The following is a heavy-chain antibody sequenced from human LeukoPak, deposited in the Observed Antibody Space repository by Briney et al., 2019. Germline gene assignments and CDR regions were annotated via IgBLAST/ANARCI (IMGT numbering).Heavy chain of an antibody. CDR3: ARALFPYCSRTSCHSGYFDY. D-gene: IGHD2-2*01. V-gene: IGHV1-69*01. Sequence: GSSVKVSCKASGGTFSSYAISWVRQAPGQGLEWMGGIIPIFGTANYAQKFQGRVTITADESTSTAYMELSSLRSEDTAVYYCARALFPYCSRTSCHSGYFDYWGQGTLVTVSS. J-gene: IGHJ4*02. CDR2: IIPIFGTA. CDR1: GGTFSSYA.